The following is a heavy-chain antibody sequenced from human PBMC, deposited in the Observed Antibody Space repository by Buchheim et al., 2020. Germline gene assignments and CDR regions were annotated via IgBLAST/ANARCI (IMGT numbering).Heavy chain of an antibody. CDR3: ARHMPEVTGFDC. Sequence: QVQVQESGPGLVKPSGTLSLTCVVSGESISNSDWWSWVRLPPGKGLEWIGEAYHTGSTNYNPSLKSRFTISVDKSKNQFSLNLNSVTAADTALYFCARHMPEVTGFDCWGQGTL. CDR2: AYHTGST. D-gene: IGHD1-14*01. J-gene: IGHJ4*02. V-gene: IGHV4-4*02. CDR1: GESISNSDW.